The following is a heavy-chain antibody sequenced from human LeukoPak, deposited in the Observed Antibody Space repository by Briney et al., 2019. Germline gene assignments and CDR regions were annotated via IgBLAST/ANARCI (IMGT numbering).Heavy chain of an antibody. CDR1: GYSISSGYY. V-gene: IGHV4-38-2*02. Sequence: SETLSLTCTVSGYSISSGYYWGWIRQPPGKGLEWIGSIYHSGSTYYNPSLKSRVTISVDTSKNQFSLKLSSVTAADTAVYYCALIEYYYDSSGISWGQGTLVTVSS. D-gene: IGHD3-22*01. CDR2: IYHSGST. CDR3: ALIEYYYDSSGIS. J-gene: IGHJ4*02.